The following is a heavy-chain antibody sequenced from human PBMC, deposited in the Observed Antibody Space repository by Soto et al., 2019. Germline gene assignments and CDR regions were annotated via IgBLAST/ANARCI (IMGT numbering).Heavy chain of an antibody. V-gene: IGHV4-34*01. CDR3: ARYDYGDYVFDY. D-gene: IGHD4-17*01. CDR1: GGSFSGYY. Sequence: QVQLQQWGAGLLKPSETLSLTCAVYGGSFSGYYWSWIRQPPGKGLEWIGEINHSGSTNYNPSLKSRDTISVDTSKNQFSLKLSSVTAADTAVYYCARYDYGDYVFDYWGQGTLVTVSS. CDR2: INHSGST. J-gene: IGHJ4*02.